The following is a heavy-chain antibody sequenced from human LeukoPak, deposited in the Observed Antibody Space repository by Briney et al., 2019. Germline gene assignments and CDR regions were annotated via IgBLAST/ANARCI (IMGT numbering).Heavy chain of an antibody. CDR3: TRARWLQWSHTYYFDY. Sequence: PGGSLRLSCAASGFIVSSNYMSWVRQAPGKGLEWVSAISGSGGSTYYADSVKGRFTISRDNSKNTLYLQMNSLRAEDTAVYYCTRARWLQWSHTYYFDYWGQGTLVTVSS. CDR1: GFIVSSNY. J-gene: IGHJ4*02. CDR2: ISGSGGST. V-gene: IGHV3-23*01. D-gene: IGHD5-24*01.